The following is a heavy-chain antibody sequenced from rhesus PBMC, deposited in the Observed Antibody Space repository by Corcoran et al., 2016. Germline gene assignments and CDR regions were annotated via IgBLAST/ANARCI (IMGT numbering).Heavy chain of an antibody. CDR2: IYGSSGST. V-gene: IGHV4S7*01. CDR1: GGSISGYY. J-gene: IGHJ4*01. CDR3: ARALYSGSWNIDY. D-gene: IGHD6-25*01. Sequence: QVQLQESGPGVVKPSETLSLTCAVSGGSISGYYLWSWIRQPPGKGLEWIGYIYGSSGSTYYNPSLKSRVTISTDTSKNQFSLKLSSVTAADTAVYYCARALYSGSWNIDYWGQGVLVTVSS.